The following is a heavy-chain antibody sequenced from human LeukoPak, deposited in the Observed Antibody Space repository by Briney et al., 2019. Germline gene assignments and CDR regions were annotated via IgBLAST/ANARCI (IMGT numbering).Heavy chain of an antibody. J-gene: IGHJ5*02. CDR3: ASTSMVRGVKKRPNWFDP. CDR2: INHSGST. D-gene: IGHD3-10*01. CDR1: GGSFSGYY. Sequence: SETLSLTCAVYGGSFSGYYWSWIRQPPGKGLEWTGEINHSGSTNYNPSLKSRVTISVATSKNQFSLKLSSVTAADTAVYYCASTSMVRGVKKRPNWFDPWGQGTLVTVSS. V-gene: IGHV4-34*01.